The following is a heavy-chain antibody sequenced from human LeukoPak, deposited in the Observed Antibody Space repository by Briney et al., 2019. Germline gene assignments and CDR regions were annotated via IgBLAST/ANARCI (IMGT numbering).Heavy chain of an antibody. CDR1: GFTFGSYA. CDR3: AKAIWGSGWYDGFDY. CDR2: ISGSGGST. J-gene: IGHJ4*02. V-gene: IGHV3-23*01. Sequence: GGSLRLSCAASGFTFGSYAMSWVRQAPGKGLEWVSAISGSGGSTYYADSVKGRFTISRDNSKNRLYLQMNSLRAEDTAVYYCAKAIWGSGWYDGFDYWGQGTLVTVSS. D-gene: IGHD6-19*01.